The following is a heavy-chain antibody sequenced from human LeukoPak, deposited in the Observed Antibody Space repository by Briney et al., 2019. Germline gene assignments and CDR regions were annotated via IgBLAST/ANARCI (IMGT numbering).Heavy chain of an antibody. CDR3: ARAQSSGWFDAFDI. V-gene: IGHV3-21*01. Sequence: GRSLRLSCAASGFTFRNYAMNWVRQAPGKGLEWVSSISRSSSYIYYADSVKGRFTISRDNAKNSLYLQMNSLRAEDTAVYYCARAQSSGWFDAFDIWGQGTMVTVSS. CDR1: GFTFRNYA. J-gene: IGHJ3*02. D-gene: IGHD6-19*01. CDR2: ISRSSSYI.